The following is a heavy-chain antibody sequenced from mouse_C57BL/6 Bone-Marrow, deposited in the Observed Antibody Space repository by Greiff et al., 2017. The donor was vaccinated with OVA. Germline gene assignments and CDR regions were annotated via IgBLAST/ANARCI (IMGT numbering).Heavy chain of an antibody. Sequence: EVKLQESGGGLVKPGGSLKLSCAASGFTFSSYAMSWVRQTPEKRLEWVATISDGGSYTYYPDNVKGRFTISRDNAKNNLYLQMSHLKSEDTAMYYCAREEAYGSNFDYWGQGTTLTVSS. V-gene: IGHV5-4*01. CDR1: GFTFSSYA. CDR3: AREEAYGSNFDY. D-gene: IGHD1-1*01. CDR2: ISDGGSYT. J-gene: IGHJ2*01.